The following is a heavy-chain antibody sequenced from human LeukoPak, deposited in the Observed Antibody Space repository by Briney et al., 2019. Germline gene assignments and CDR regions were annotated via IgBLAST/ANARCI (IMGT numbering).Heavy chain of an antibody. CDR2: IYYSGST. CDR3: ARAFSGYDSRDY. D-gene: IGHD5-12*01. J-gene: IGHJ4*02. V-gene: IGHV4-59*01. CDR1: GGSISSYY. Sequence: PSETLSLTCTVSGGSISSYYWSWIRQPPGKGLEWIGYIYYSGSTNYNPSLKSRVTISVGTSKNQFSLKLSSVTAADTAVYYCARAFSGYDSRDYWGQGTLVTVSS.